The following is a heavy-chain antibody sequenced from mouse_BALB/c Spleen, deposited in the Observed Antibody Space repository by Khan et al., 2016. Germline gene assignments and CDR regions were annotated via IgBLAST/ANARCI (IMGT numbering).Heavy chain of an antibody. V-gene: IGHV1S136*01. CDR3: ARKNYYVSSLYWYFDG. CDR1: GYTFTSYI. J-gene: IGHJ1*01. Sequence: EVQLQQSGPELVKPGASVKMSCKASGYTFTSYIMHWVKQKPGQGLEWIGYINPYNDGSKYNEKFKGKATLTSDKSSSTAYMELSSLTSEDSAVYYCARKNYYVSSLYWYFDGWGAGTTVTVSS. D-gene: IGHD1-1*01. CDR2: INPYNDGS.